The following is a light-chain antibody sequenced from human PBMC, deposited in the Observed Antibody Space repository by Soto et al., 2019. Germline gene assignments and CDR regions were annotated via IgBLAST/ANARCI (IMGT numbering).Light chain of an antibody. CDR3: SSYTSSDPAV. J-gene: IGLJ2*01. Sequence: QSVLTQPASVSGSPGQSITISCTGTSSDVGGYNYVSWYQQHPGKAPKLMIYDVSNRPSGVSNRFSGSKSGNTASLTISGLQAEDEADYYCSSYTSSDPAVFGGGTKVTVL. CDR2: DVS. V-gene: IGLV2-14*01. CDR1: SSDVGGYNY.